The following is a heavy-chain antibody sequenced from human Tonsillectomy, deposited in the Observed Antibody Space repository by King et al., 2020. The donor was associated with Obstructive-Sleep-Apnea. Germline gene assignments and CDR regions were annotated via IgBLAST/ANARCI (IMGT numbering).Heavy chain of an antibody. D-gene: IGHD3-10*01. CDR1: GFTFSIYS. Sequence: VQLVESGGGLVQPGGSLRLSCAASGFTFSIYSMNWVRQAPGKGLEWVSYISSSSTTIYYADSVKGRFTISRDNAKNSLYLQMNSLRAEDTAVYYCAREDEAWFANYWGQGALVTVSS. V-gene: IGHV3-48*01. CDR2: ISSSSTTI. J-gene: IGHJ4*02. CDR3: AREDEAWFANY.